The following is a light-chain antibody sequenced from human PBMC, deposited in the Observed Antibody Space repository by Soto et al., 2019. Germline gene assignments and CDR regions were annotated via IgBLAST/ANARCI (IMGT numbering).Light chain of an antibody. CDR3: CSYAGSSYV. CDR2: DVS. Sequence: ALTQPRSVSGSPGQSVTISCTGTSSDVGGYNYVSWYQQHPGKAPKLMIYDVSKRPSGVPDRFSGSKSGNTASLTISGLQAEDEADYYCCSYAGSSYVFGTGTKVTVL. CDR1: SSDVGGYNY. J-gene: IGLJ1*01. V-gene: IGLV2-11*01.